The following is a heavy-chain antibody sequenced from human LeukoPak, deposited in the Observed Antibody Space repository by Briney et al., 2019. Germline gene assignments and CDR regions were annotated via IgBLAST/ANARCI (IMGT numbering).Heavy chain of an antibody. V-gene: IGHV3-7*01. CDR1: GFTFSSYW. J-gene: IGHJ4*02. D-gene: IGHD6-13*01. CDR3: AKIPQQLTSTGYFDY. Sequence: GGSLRLSCAASGFTFSSYWMSWVRQAPGKGLEWVANIEQDGSEKYYVDSVKGRFTISRDNARNSLYLQMSSLRAEDTAVYYCAKIPQQLTSTGYFDYWGQGTLVTVSS. CDR2: IEQDGSEK.